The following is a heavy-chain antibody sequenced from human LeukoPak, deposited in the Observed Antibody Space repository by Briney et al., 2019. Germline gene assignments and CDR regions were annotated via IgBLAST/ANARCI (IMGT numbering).Heavy chain of an antibody. CDR3: ARDRGDYNHYFDY. CDR1: GFTVSSNY. V-gene: IGHV3-66*01. J-gene: IGHJ4*02. Sequence: GGSLRLSCAASGFTVSSNYMSWVRRAPGKGLEWVSVIYSGGSTYYADSVKGRFTISSDNSKNTLYLQMNSLRAEDTAVYYCARDRGDYNHYFDYWGQGTLVTVST. D-gene: IGHD4-17*01. CDR2: IYSGGST.